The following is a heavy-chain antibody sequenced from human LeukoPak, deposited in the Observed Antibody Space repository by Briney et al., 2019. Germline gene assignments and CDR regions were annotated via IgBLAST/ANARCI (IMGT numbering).Heavy chain of an antibody. Sequence: SETLSLTCTVSGGSISSSSYYWGWIRQPPGKGLEWIGSIYYSGSTYYNPSLKNRVTISVNTSKNQFSLKLSSVTAADTAVYYCARDRFVGQLVDYWGQGTLVTVPS. D-gene: IGHD3-16*01. CDR2: IYYSGST. J-gene: IGHJ4*02. CDR3: ARDRFVGQLVDY. CDR1: GGSISSSSYY. V-gene: IGHV4-39*07.